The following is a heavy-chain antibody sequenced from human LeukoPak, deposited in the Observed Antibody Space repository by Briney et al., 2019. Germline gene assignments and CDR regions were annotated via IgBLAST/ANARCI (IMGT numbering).Heavy chain of an antibody. CDR1: GFTFSSYS. J-gene: IGHJ4*02. Sequence: GGSLRLSCAASGFTFSSYSMNWVRQAPGKGLEWVSSISSSSSYIYYADSVKGRFTISRDNAKNLLYLQMNSLRAEDTAVYYCAPSSYYYDSSGYYNYWGQGTLVTVSS. CDR3: APSSYYYDSSGYYNY. CDR2: ISSSSSYI. D-gene: IGHD3-22*01. V-gene: IGHV3-21*01.